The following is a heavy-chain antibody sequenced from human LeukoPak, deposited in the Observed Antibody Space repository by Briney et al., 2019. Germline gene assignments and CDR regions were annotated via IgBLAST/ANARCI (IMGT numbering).Heavy chain of an antibody. V-gene: IGHV3-21*01. Sequence: GGSLRLSCAASGFTFSSYSMNWVRQAPGKGLKWVSSISSSSSYIYYADSVKGRFTISRDNAKNSLYLQMNSLRAEDTAVYYCARETSRITMVRGVRNWFDPWGQGTLVTVSS. CDR2: ISSSSSYI. D-gene: IGHD3-10*01. J-gene: IGHJ5*02. CDR1: GFTFSSYS. CDR3: ARETSRITMVRGVRNWFDP.